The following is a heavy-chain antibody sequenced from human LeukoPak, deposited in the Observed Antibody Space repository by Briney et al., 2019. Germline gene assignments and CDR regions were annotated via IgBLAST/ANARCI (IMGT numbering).Heavy chain of an antibody. CDR1: GFTFSSYA. Sequence: GGSLRLSCAASGFTFSSYAMSWVRQAPGHGLEWVSTLSGGGGSTYYADCVKGRFTIPRDNSKNTLYLQMNSLRAEDTAVYYCAKDRIAVTGGNYWGQGSLVTASS. CDR2: LSGGGGST. D-gene: IGHD6-19*01. CDR3: AKDRIAVTGGNY. J-gene: IGHJ4*02. V-gene: IGHV3-23*01.